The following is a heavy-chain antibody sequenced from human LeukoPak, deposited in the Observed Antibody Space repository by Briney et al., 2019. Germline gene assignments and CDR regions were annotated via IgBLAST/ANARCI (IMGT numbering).Heavy chain of an antibody. CDR1: GFTFSSYW. Sequence: GGSLRLSCAASGFTFSSYWMHWVRQAPGKGLVWVSRINTDGSSTSYADSVKGRFTNSRDNAKNTLYLQMNSLRAEDTAVYYCARDLSDSGSYRLSAFDIWGQGTMVTVSS. J-gene: IGHJ3*02. CDR2: INTDGSST. V-gene: IGHV3-74*01. D-gene: IGHD1-26*01. CDR3: ARDLSDSGSYRLSAFDI.